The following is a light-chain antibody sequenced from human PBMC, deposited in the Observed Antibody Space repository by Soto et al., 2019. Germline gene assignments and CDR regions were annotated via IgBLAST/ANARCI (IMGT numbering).Light chain of an antibody. CDR2: AAS. Sequence: AIQLTQSPSSLSASVGDRITITCRASRDIRRDLSLCQQKPGKAPTLLIYAASNSQSGVPTTFRGSRSGTGTTFTVSSLQPEDFATDYCLHHHYDSWTFGQGTKVDIK. CDR1: RDIRRD. J-gene: IGKJ1*01. V-gene: IGKV1-6*01. CDR3: LHHHYDSWT.